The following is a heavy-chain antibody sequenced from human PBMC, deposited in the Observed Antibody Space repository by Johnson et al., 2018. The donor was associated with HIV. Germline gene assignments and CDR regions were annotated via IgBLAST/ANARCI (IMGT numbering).Heavy chain of an antibody. CDR1: GFPFSSYE. CDR2: ITSRGRTI. Sequence: EVQLVESGGGLVQPGGSRRLSCAAAGFPFSSYEMNWVRQAPGKGLEWISYITSRGRTIYYADSVKGRFTISRDNAKNSLYLQMNSLRAEDTAVYYCVLMGWNAFDIWGQGTMVTVSS. V-gene: IGHV3-48*03. J-gene: IGHJ3*02. D-gene: IGHD6-19*01. CDR3: VLMGWNAFDI.